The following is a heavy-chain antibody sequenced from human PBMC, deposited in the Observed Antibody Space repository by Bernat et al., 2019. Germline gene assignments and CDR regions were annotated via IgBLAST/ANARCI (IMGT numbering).Heavy chain of an antibody. CDR2: IYGGGST. CDR3: ARGSNTHSSGYYPTVDY. Sequence: EVQLVESGGGLVQPGGSLRLSCAASGFTVSSNYMSWVRQAPGKGLEWVSVIYGGGSTYYADSVKGRFTISRDNSKNTLYHQMNSLRAEDTAVYYCARGSNTHSSGYYPTVDYWGQGTLVTVSS. V-gene: IGHV3-66*01. D-gene: IGHD3-22*01. CDR1: GFTVSSNY. J-gene: IGHJ4*02.